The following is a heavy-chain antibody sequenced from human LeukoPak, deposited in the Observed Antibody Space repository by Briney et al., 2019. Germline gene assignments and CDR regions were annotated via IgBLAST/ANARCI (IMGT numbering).Heavy chain of an antibody. CDR3: ARLARDAYNYDACDI. CDR2: VHLDGRT. CDR1: GGSVTSTNW. D-gene: IGHD5-24*01. Sequence: SETLSLTCGVSGGSVTSTNWWTWVRQPPGKGLEWIGEVHLDGRTNYNPSLKSRLTMSVDLSENHVSLKLTSVTAADTAVYYCARLARDAYNYDACDIWGQGTMVTVSS. J-gene: IGHJ3*02. V-gene: IGHV4-4*02.